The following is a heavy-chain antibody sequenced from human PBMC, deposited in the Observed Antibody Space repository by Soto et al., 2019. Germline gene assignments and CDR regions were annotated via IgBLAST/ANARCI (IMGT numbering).Heavy chain of an antibody. CDR2: IKSKTDGGTT. CDR3: TDSLLFGEPQPVSYYSVDD. D-gene: IGHD3-10*01. J-gene: IGHJ6*01. CDR1: GFTFSNAW. Sequence: GGSLRLSCAASGFTFSNAWMNWVRQAPGKGLEWVGRIKSKTDGGTTDYAAPVKGRFTISRDDSKNTLYLQMNSLKSEDTAVNYCTDSLLFGEPQPVSYYSVDDWVQGSTVTVFS. V-gene: IGHV3-15*07.